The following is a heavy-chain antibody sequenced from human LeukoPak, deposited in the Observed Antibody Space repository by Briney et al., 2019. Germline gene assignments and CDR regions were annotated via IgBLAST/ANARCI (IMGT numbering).Heavy chain of an antibody. CDR1: GGSISSSSYY. D-gene: IGHD3-10*01. CDR2: IYYSGST. V-gene: IGHV4-39*01. J-gene: IGHJ3*02. Sequence: PSETLSLTCTVSGGSISSSSYYWGWIPPPPGKGLEWIGSIYYSGSTYYNPSLKSRVTISVDTSKNQFSLKLSSVTAADTAVYYCASLGPLWLGAFDIWGQGTMVTVSS. CDR3: ASLGPLWLGAFDI.